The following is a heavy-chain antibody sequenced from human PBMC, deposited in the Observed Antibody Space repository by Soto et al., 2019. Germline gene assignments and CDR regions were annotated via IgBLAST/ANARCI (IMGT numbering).Heavy chain of an antibody. CDR1: GFTFSSYW. CDR2: INKDGDEK. D-gene: IGHD1-26*01. Sequence: GGSLRLSCVASGFTFSSYWMTWVRQTPGKGLEWVANINKDGDEKYYVDSVKGRFTISRDNAKNSLYLQMNSLRAEDTAVYYCARDRATAYWGQGALVTVSS. V-gene: IGHV3-7*05. CDR3: ARDRATAY. J-gene: IGHJ4*02.